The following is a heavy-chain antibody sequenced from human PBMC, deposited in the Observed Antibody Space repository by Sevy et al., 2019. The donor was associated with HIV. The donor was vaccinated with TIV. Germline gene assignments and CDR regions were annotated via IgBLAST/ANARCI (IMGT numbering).Heavy chain of an antibody. Sequence: GGSLRLSCAASGFTFSSYEMNWVRQAPGKGLEWVSYISNSGTTISYSDSVRGRFTISRDNARNSLYLQMNSLRGEDTAVYYCARELTPSAITVAHLDHSGQGTLVTVSS. CDR1: GFTFSSYE. CDR2: ISNSGTTI. CDR3: ARELTPSAITVAHLDH. D-gene: IGHD3-16*01. V-gene: IGHV3-48*03. J-gene: IGHJ4*02.